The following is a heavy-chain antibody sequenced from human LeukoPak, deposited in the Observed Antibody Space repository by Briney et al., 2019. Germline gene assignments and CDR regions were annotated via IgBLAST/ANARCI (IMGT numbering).Heavy chain of an antibody. Sequence: SETLSLTCAVYGGSFSGYYWSWIRQPPGKGLEWIGEINHSGSTNYNPSLKSRVTISVDTSKNQFSLKLSSVTAADTAVYYCATLTTVVTPSYFDCWGQGTLVTVSS. CDR3: ATLTTVVTPSYFDC. J-gene: IGHJ4*02. CDR1: GGSFSGYY. V-gene: IGHV4-34*01. CDR2: INHSGST. D-gene: IGHD4-23*01.